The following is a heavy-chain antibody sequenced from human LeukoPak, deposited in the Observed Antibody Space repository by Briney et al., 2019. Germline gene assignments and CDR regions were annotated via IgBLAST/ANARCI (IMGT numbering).Heavy chain of an antibody. J-gene: IGHJ4*02. CDR1: GGTFSSYA. V-gene: IGHV1-69*06. CDR2: IIPIFGTA. CDR3: AREGYYYDSSGYYYVFDY. Sequence: ASVKVSCKASGGTFSSYAISWVRQAPGQGLEWMGGIIPIFGTANYAQKFQGRVTITADKSTSTAYMELSSLRSEDTAVYYCAREGYYYDSSGYYYVFDYWGQGTLVTVSS. D-gene: IGHD3-22*01.